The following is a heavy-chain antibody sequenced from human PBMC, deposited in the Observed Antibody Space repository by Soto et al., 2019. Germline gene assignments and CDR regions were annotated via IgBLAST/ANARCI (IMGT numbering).Heavy chain of an antibody. CDR3: AKDSGGGNDY. D-gene: IGHD1-26*01. CDR2: ISYDGSNK. Sequence: QVQLVESGGGVVQPGRSLRLSCAASGFTFSSYGMHWVRQAPGKGLEWVAVISYDGSNKYYADSVKGRFTISRDNSKNKLYLQMNSLRAEDTAVYYCAKDSGGGNDYWGQGTLVTVSS. J-gene: IGHJ4*02. CDR1: GFTFSSYG. V-gene: IGHV3-30*18.